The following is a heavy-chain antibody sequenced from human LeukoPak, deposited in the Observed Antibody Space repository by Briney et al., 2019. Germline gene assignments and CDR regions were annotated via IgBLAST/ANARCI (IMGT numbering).Heavy chain of an antibody. V-gene: IGHV1-18*01. J-gene: IGHJ4*02. CDR2: ISVYNGNT. Sequence: ASVKVSCKASGGTFSSYAISWVRQAPGQGLEWMGWISVYNGNTNYALKFQGRVTMTTDTSTSTAYMELRSLRSDDTAVYYCASAKYDRSGSFPQHYFDFWGQGTLVTVSS. D-gene: IGHD3-22*01. CDR1: GGTFSSYA. CDR3: ASAKYDRSGSFPQHYFDF.